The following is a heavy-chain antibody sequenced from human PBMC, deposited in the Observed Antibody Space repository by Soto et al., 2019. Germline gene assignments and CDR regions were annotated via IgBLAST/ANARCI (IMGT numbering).Heavy chain of an antibody. V-gene: IGHV3-33*01. Sequence: QVQLVESGGGVVQPGRSLRLSCAASGFTFSSYGMHWVRQAPGKGLEWVAVIWYDGSNKYYADSVKGRFTISRDNSKNTLYLQMNSLRAEDTAVYYCARDPPAGGSPQWLVRYGFDYWGQGTLVTVFS. CDR3: ARDPPAGGSPQWLVRYGFDY. J-gene: IGHJ4*02. CDR1: GFTFSSYG. D-gene: IGHD6-19*01. CDR2: IWYDGSNK.